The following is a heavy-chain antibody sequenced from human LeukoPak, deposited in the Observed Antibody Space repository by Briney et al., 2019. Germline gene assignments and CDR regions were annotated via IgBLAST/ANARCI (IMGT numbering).Heavy chain of an antibody. CDR1: GYTLTELS. V-gene: IGHV1-24*01. J-gene: IGHJ3*02. CDR3: ATDCGNSGAFDI. Sequence: ASVKVSCKVSGYTLTELSMHWVRQAPGKGLEWMGGFDPEDGETIYVQKFQGRVTMTEDTSTDTAYMGLSSLRSEDTAVYYCATDCGNSGAFDIWGQGTMVTVSS. D-gene: IGHD4-23*01. CDR2: FDPEDGET.